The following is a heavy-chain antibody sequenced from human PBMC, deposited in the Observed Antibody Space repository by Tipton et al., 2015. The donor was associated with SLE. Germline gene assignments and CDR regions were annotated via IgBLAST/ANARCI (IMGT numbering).Heavy chain of an antibody. CDR1: GGSFRSYY. V-gene: IGHV4-34*01. Sequence: TLSLTCAVYGGSFRSYYWSWIRQPPGKGLEWIGEINHSGSTNYNSSLKSRVTISVDTSKNQFSLKMSSVTAADTAVYYCASGNSGWYIGAFDIWGQGTMVTVSS. CDR2: INHSGST. D-gene: IGHD6-19*01. J-gene: IGHJ3*02. CDR3: ASGNSGWYIGAFDI.